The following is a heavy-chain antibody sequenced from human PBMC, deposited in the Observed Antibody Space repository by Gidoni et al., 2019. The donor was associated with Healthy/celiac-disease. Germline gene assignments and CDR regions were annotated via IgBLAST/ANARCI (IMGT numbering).Heavy chain of an antibody. CDR2: INSDGSST. CDR1: GFTFSSYW. Sequence: EVQLVESGGGLVQPGGSLRLSCAASGFTFSSYWMHWVRQAPGKGLVWVSRINSDGSSTSYADSVKGRFTISRDNAKNTLYLQMNSLRAEDTAVYYCARDQAESGFGGVIASLYYYYGMDVWGQGTTVTVSS. CDR3: ARDQAESGFGGVIASLYYYYGMDV. D-gene: IGHD3-16*02. V-gene: IGHV3-74*01. J-gene: IGHJ6*02.